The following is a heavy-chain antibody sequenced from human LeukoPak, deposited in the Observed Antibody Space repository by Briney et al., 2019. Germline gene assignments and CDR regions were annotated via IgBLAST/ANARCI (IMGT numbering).Heavy chain of an antibody. D-gene: IGHD5-24*01. Sequence: LKESGPTLVKPTQTLTLTCTFSGFSLSTSGVGVGWIRQPPGKALEWLALIYWDDDKRYSPSLKWRLTITKDTSKNQVVLRMTNMDPVDTATHYCAHISGRDGYNYGLDFDYWGRGTLVTVSS. CDR2: IYWDDDK. CDR1: GFSLSTSGVG. J-gene: IGHJ4*02. V-gene: IGHV2-5*02. CDR3: AHISGRDGYNYGLDFDY.